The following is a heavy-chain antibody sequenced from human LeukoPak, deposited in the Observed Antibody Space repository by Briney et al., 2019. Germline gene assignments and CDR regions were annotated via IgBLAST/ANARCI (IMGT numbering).Heavy chain of an antibody. J-gene: IGHJ5*02. CDR2: INHSGST. CDR3: ARQSTMIVVAYNWFDP. CDR1: GGSFSGYY. Sequence: SETLSLTCAVYGGSFSGYYWSWIRQSPGKGLEWIGEINHSGSTNYNPSLKSRVTISVDTSKNQFSLKLSSVTAADTAVYYCARQSTMIVVAYNWFDPWGQGTLVTVSS. V-gene: IGHV4-34*01. D-gene: IGHD3-22*01.